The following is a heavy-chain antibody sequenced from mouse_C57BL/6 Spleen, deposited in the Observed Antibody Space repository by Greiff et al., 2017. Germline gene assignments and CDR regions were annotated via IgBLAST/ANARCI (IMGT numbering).Heavy chain of an antibody. CDR2: IDPDAGGT. CDR1: GYTFTDYE. J-gene: IGHJ2*01. Sequence: VQLQEPGAELVRPGASVTLSCKASGYTFTDYEMHWVKQTPVHGLEWIGAIDPDAGGTAYNQKFKGKAILTADKSSSTAYMQLRSLTSEDSAVXYCTRHQLFDYWGQGTTLPGSS. CDR3: TRHQLFDY. V-gene: IGHV1-15*01. D-gene: IGHD2-12*01.